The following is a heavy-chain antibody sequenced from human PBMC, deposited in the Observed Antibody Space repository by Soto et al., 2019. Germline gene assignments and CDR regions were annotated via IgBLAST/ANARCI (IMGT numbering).Heavy chain of an antibody. J-gene: IGHJ4*02. D-gene: IGHD3-22*01. CDR1: GGSISSYY. CDR2: IYYSGST. V-gene: IGHV4-59*01. Sequence: SETLSLTCTVSGGSISSYYWSWIRQPPGKGLEWIGYIYYSGSTNYNPSLKSRVTISVDTSKNQFSLKLSSVTAADTAVYYCARLGYYYDKLDSGGQGPLATAS. CDR3: ARLGYYYDKLDS.